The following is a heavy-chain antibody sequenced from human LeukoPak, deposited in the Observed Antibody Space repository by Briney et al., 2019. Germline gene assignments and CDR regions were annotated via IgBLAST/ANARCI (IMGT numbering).Heavy chain of an antibody. J-gene: IGHJ5*02. D-gene: IGHD1-26*01. CDR2: INPSGGST. CDR1: GYTFTSYY. Sequence: ASVKISRKASGYTFTSYYMHWVRQAPGQGLEWMGIINPSGGSTSYAQKFQGRVTMTRDTSTSTVYMELSSLRSEDTAVYYCAKESVPYSGSYTTWGQGTLVTVSS. V-gene: IGHV1-46*01. CDR3: AKESVPYSGSYTT.